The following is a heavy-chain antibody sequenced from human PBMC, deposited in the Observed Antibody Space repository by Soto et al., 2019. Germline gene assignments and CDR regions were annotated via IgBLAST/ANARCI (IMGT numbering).Heavy chain of an antibody. CDR2: ITGSSSYI. D-gene: IGHD3-9*01. V-gene: IGHV3-21*06. Sequence: DVQLVESGGGLVKPGGSLRLSCAASGFIFSSHNMSWVRQAPGKGLEWVSSITGSSSYIFYADSVKGRFTISRDNAKNTVYLQMNSLRAEDMGVYYCARLVASETGYGMDVWGQGTTVTVSS. CDR3: ARLVASETGYGMDV. CDR1: GFIFSSHN. J-gene: IGHJ6*02.